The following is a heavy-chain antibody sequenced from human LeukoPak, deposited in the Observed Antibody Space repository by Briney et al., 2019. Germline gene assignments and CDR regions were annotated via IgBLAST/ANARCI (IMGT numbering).Heavy chain of an antibody. V-gene: IGHV1-18*01. CDR3: ARVAYYFDY. Sequence: GASVKVSCKASGYPFDNFGLTWVRQAPGQGLEWMGWISAYNGNTNYAQKLQGRVTMTTDTSTSTAYMELRSLRSDDTAVYYCARVAYYFDYWGQGTLVTVSS. CDR1: GYPFDNFG. D-gene: IGHD5-12*01. CDR2: ISAYNGNT. J-gene: IGHJ4*02.